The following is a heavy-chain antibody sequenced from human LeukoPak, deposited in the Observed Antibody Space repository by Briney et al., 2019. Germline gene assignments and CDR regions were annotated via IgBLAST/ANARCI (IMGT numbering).Heavy chain of an antibody. CDR1: GFTFSNNW. V-gene: IGHV3-7*01. J-gene: IGHJ4*02. Sequence: GGSLRLSCAASGFTFSNNWMSWVRQAPGKGLEWVANIKQDGSEKDYVDSVKGRFTISRDNAKDSLYLQMNSLRADDTAVYYCARGLWFGGDWGQGTLITVSS. CDR2: IKQDGSEK. D-gene: IGHD3-10*01. CDR3: ARGLWFGGD.